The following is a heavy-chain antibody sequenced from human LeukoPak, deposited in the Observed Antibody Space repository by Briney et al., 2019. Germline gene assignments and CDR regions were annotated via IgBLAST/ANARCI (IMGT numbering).Heavy chain of an antibody. Sequence: GGSLRLSCVASGFTFSSNGMHWVRQAPGKGLEWVAFIQYDGSDKYYADSVKGRFTISRDNSKNTLYLQMNSLRAEDTAVYYCRDPFDYWGQGTLVTVSS. V-gene: IGHV3-30*02. J-gene: IGHJ4*02. CDR1: GFTFSSNG. CDR2: IQYDGSDK. CDR3: RDPFDY.